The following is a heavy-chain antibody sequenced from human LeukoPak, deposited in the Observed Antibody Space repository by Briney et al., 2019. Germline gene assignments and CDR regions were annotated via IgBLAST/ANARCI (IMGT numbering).Heavy chain of an antibody. CDR2: IYYSGST. Sequence: SETLSLTCTVSGGSISSGGYYWSWIRQHPGTGLEWLGYIYYSGSTYYNPSLKSRVTISVDTSKNQFSLKLSSVTAADTAVYYCARGYGSERGYYFDYWGQGTLVTVSS. V-gene: IGHV4-31*03. CDR3: ARGYGSERGYYFDY. CDR1: GGSISSGGYY. J-gene: IGHJ4*02. D-gene: IGHD3-10*01.